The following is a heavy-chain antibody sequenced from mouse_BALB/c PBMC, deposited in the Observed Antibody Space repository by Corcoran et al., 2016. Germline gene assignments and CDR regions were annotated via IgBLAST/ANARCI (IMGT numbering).Heavy chain of an antibody. CDR2: IDPANGNT. V-gene: IGHV14-3*02. J-gene: IGHJ1*01. Sequence: EVQLQQSGAELVKPGASVKLSCTASGFNIKDTYMHWVKQRPEQGLEWIGRIDPANGNTKYDPKFQGKATITADTSSNTAYLQRSSLTSEDTAVYDCARWDWYFDVWGAGTTVTVSS. CDR1: GFNIKDTY. CDR3: ARWDWYFDV.